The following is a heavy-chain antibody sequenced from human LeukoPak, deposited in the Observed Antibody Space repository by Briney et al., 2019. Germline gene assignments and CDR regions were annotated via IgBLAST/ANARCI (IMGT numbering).Heavy chain of an antibody. V-gene: IGHV3-23*01. CDR1: GFTFSNYA. CDR3: AKESGSTGYFDY. J-gene: IGHJ4*02. D-gene: IGHD3-22*01. CDR2: ISGSGGSGGST. Sequence: PGGSLRLSCAASGFTFSNYAMSWVRQAPGKGLEWVSAISGSGGSGGSTYYSDSVKGRFTISRDNSKNTLFLQKNSLRAEDTAVYYCAKESGSTGYFDYWGQGTLVTVSS.